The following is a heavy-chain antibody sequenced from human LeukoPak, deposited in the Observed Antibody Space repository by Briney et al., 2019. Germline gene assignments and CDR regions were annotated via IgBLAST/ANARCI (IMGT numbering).Heavy chain of an antibody. Sequence: SETLSLTCAVYGGSFSGYYWSWIRQHPGKGLEWIGEINHSGSTNYNPSLKSRVTISVDTSKNQFSLKLSSVTAADTAVYYCAREAGCGGDCYRPAQGYYFDYWGQGTLVTVSS. V-gene: IGHV4-34*01. CDR3: AREAGCGGDCYRPAQGYYFDY. CDR1: GGSFSGYY. D-gene: IGHD2-21*02. J-gene: IGHJ4*02. CDR2: INHSGST.